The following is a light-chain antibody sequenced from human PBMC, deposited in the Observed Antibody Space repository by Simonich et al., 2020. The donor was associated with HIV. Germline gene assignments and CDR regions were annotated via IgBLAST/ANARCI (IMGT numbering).Light chain of an antibody. V-gene: IGKV4-1*01. Sequence: DIVMTQSPDSLAVSLGESATINCKSSQSVLYRSNNKNYLAWYQQKSLQTPKLLIYWAATREAGVPDRFSGSGSGTEFTLTISSLQAEDVAVYYCQQYYSTLYTFGQGTKLEIK. CDR1: QSVLYRSNNKNY. CDR2: WAA. J-gene: IGKJ2*01. CDR3: QQYYSTLYT.